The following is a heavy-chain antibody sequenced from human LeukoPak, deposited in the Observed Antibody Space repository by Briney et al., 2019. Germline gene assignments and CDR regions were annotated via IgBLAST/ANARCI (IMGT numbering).Heavy chain of an antibody. J-gene: IGHJ3*02. CDR2: ISSSSSYI. Sequence: GGSLRLSCAASGFTFSSYSMNWVRQAPGKGLEWVSSISSSSSYIYYADSVKGRFTISRDNAKNSLYLQMNSLRAEDTALYYCAKDIKSIAVAGRAFDIWGQGTMVTVSS. D-gene: IGHD6-19*01. CDR3: AKDIKSIAVAGRAFDI. CDR1: GFTFSSYS. V-gene: IGHV3-21*04.